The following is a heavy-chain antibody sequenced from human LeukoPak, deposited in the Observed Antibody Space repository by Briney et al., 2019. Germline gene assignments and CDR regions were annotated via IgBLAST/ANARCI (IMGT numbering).Heavy chain of an antibody. Sequence: SETLSLTCAVYGGSFSGYYWSWIRQPPGKGLEWIGEINHSGSTNYNPSLKSRVTISVDTSKNQFSLKLSSVTAADTAVYYCAREAIAAALDYWGQGTLVIVSS. CDR1: GGSFSGYY. D-gene: IGHD6-13*01. V-gene: IGHV4-34*01. J-gene: IGHJ4*02. CDR3: AREAIAAALDY. CDR2: INHSGST.